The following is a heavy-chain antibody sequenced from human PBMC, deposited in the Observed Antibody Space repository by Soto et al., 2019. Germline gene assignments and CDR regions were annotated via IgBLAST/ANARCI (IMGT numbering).Heavy chain of an antibody. Sequence: WTWIRPPPGKGLEYIGYIYYSGRTYYNPSLKSRVTISVDTSKNQFSLKLSSVTAADTAVYYCARGHLGITTTGTWYDFDYWGQGTLVTVSS. CDR3: ARGHLGITTTGTWYDFDY. J-gene: IGHJ4*02. D-gene: IGHD2-15*01. V-gene: IGHV4-59*01. CDR2: IYYSGRT.